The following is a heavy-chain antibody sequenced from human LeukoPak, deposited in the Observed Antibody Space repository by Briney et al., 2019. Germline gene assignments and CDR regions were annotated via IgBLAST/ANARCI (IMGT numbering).Heavy chain of an antibody. CDR2: IQSRTYGGAT. CDR1: GFTFGDYG. J-gene: IGHJ5*02. CDR3: ARGEVGLPYNWFDP. Sequence: PGGSLRLSCTASGFTFGDYGMSWVRQAPGKGLEWVGFIQSRTYGGATQYAASVKGRFTISRDDSKSIAFLQMNSLKTEDTAVYYCARGEVGLPYNWFDPWGQGTLVTVSS. V-gene: IGHV3-49*04.